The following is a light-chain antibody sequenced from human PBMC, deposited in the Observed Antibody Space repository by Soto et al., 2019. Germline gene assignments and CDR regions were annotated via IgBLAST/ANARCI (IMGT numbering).Light chain of an antibody. CDR1: SSDFGSYKF. V-gene: IGLV2-23*01. CDR2: ETS. CDR3: FSFTSTNTHV. J-gene: IGLJ1*01. Sequence: QSDLTQPASVSGSPGQSVTISCTGNSSDFGSYKFVSWYQHHPGTVPNVIIYETSKRPSGVSDRFSGSKSGNTASLTISGLQAEDEDDYYCFSFTSTNTHVFGSGTKVTVL.